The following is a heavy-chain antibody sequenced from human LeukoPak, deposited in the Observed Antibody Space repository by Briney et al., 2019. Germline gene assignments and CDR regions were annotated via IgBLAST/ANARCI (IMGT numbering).Heavy chain of an antibody. CDR2: INPNSGGT. J-gene: IGHJ5*02. Sequence: ASVKVSCKASGYTLTAYYIYWVRQAPGQGLEWMGRINPNSGGTDYAQNFQGRVTMTRETSISTAYMEVSRLRDDDTAVYYCARGYCSGGTFYLVENLLDPLGQGTLVTVSS. CDR1: GYTLTAYY. D-gene: IGHD2-15*01. CDR3: ARGYCSGGTFYLVENLLDP. V-gene: IGHV1-2*06.